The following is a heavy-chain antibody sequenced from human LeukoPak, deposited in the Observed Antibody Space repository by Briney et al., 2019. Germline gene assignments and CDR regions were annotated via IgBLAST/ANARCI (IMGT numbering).Heavy chain of an antibody. V-gene: IGHV3-23*01. J-gene: IGHJ4*02. D-gene: IGHD6-13*01. CDR3: AKAVSSSSWAYYFDY. Sequence: GGSLRLSCAASGFTFSSYGMSWVRQAPGKGLEWVSAISGSGGSTYYADSVKGRFTISRDNSKNTLYLQMNSLRAEDTAVYYCAKAVSSSSWAYYFDYWGQGTLVTVSS. CDR2: ISGSGGST. CDR1: GFTFSSYG.